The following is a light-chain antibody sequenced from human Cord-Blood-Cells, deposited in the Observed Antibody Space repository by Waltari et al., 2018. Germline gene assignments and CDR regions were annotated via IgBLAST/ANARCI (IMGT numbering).Light chain of an antibody. CDR2: EGS. CDR1: SSAVGRYNL. Sequence: QSALTPPASVSGSPGQSTTISCTGTSSAVGRYNLVSWYQQHPGKAPKLMIYEGSQRPSGVSNRFSGSKSGNTASLTISGLQAEDEADYYCCSYAGSSTWVFGGGTKLTVL. CDR3: CSYAGSSTWV. J-gene: IGLJ3*02. V-gene: IGLV2-23*01.